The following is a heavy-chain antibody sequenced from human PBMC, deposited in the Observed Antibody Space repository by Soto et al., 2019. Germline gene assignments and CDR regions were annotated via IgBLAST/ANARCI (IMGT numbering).Heavy chain of an antibody. Sequence: ASVKVSCKASGYTFTSYYMHWVRQAPGQGLEWMGIINPSGGSTSYAQKFQGRAIISVDTSKNQFSLKLRSVTAADTAVYDCARVSSGWYYFDYWGQRTLFTVSS. CDR3: ARVSSGWYYFDY. V-gene: IGHV1-46*01. D-gene: IGHD6-19*01. CDR2: INPSGGST. CDR1: GYTFTSYY. J-gene: IGHJ4*02.